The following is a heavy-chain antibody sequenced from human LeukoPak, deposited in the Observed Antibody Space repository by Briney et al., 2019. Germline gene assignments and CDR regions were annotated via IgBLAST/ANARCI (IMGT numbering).Heavy chain of an antibody. Sequence: PGGSLRLSCAASGFTFSSYAMNWVRQAPGKGLEWVSAITGSGGRTYYADSVKGRFTISRDNSKNTLFLQMNSLRAGDTAVYYCAKDHSSGWPYCFPYWGQGTLVTVSS. D-gene: IGHD6-19*01. CDR1: GFTFSSYA. CDR2: ITGSGGRT. J-gene: IGHJ4*02. CDR3: AKDHSSGWPYCFPY. V-gene: IGHV3-23*01.